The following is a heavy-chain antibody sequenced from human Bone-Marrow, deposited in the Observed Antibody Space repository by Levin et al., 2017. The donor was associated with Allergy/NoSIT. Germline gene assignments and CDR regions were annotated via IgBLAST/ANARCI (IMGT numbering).Heavy chain of an antibody. D-gene: IGHD1-1*01. Sequence: GGSLRLSCKASGYTFIGYYIHWVRQAPGQGLEWMGRINPNSGGTNYAQKFQGRVTMTRDTSISTAYMEVRRLRSDDTAVYYCASPTTLGNYYDMDVWGQGTTVIVSS. CDR1: GYTFIGYY. J-gene: IGHJ6*02. CDR2: INPNSGGT. V-gene: IGHV1-2*06. CDR3: ASPTTLGNYYDMDV.